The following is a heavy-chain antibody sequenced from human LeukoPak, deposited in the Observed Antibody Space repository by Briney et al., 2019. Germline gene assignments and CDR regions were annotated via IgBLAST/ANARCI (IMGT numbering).Heavy chain of an antibody. CDR3: ATRVVTGDAFDI. CDR2: INPSGGST. CDR1: GYTFSGDY. Sequence: ASVKVSCKASGYTFSGDYMHWVRHAPGQGLDWMGIINPSGGSTSYAQKFQGRVTMTRDTSTSTVYMELSSLRSEDTAVYYCATRVVTGDAFDIWGQGTMVTVSS. D-gene: IGHD3-3*01. V-gene: IGHV1-46*01. J-gene: IGHJ3*02.